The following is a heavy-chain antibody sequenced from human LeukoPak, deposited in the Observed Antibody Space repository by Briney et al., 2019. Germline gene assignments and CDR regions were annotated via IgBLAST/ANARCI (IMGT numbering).Heavy chain of an antibody. V-gene: IGHV3-21*01. CDR3: ARKPEGDY. Sequence: GRSLRLSCTTSGFKFRDYALSWVRQAPGKGLEWVSSISSSRSYIYYADSVKGRFTISRDNAKNSLYLQMNSLRAEDTAVYYCARKPEGDYWGQGTLVTVSS. CDR2: ISSSRSYI. J-gene: IGHJ4*02. CDR1: GFKFRDYA.